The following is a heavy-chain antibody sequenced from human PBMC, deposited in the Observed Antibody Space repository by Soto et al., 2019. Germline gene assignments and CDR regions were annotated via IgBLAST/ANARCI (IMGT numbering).Heavy chain of an antibody. J-gene: IGHJ6*02. CDR1: GGTFSSYA. CDR2: IIPITGTA. Sequence: QVQLVQSGAEVKKPGSSVKVSCKASGGTFSSYAISWVRQAPGQGLELMGGIIPITGTANYAQKFQGRVTSTADESTSTAYMELSSLRSEDTAVDYCARSQGSSTSLEIYYYYYYGMDVWGQGTTVTVSS. V-gene: IGHV1-69*01. D-gene: IGHD2-2*01. CDR3: ARSQGSSTSLEIYYYYYYGMDV.